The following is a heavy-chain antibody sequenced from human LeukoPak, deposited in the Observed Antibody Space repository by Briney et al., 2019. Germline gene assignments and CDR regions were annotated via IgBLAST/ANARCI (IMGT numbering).Heavy chain of an antibody. V-gene: IGHV1-2*02. CDR1: LYTFTGYY. J-gene: IGHJ4*02. D-gene: IGHD3-10*01. CDR2: INPNSGGT. CDR3: ARSTYYGSGRPEDY. Sequence: GSVKVSCKASLYTFTGYYTHWVRQPPGQGLEWMGWINPNSGGTNYAQRLQGRVTMTRDTSISTAYMELSRLRSDDTAVYYCARSTYYGSGRPEDYWGQGTLVTVSS.